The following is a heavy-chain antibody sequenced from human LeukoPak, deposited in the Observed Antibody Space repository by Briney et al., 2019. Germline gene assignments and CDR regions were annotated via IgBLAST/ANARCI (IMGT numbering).Heavy chain of an antibody. D-gene: IGHD6-13*01. CDR3: AKAEYSSSWPHAFDI. V-gene: IGHV4-30-4*08. J-gene: IGHJ3*02. CDR1: GGSISSGDYY. CDR2: IYYSGST. Sequence: SQTLSLTCTVSGGSISSGDYYWSWIRQPPGKGLEWIGYIYYSGSTYYNPSLKSRVTISVDTSKNQFSLKLSSVTAADTAVYYCAKAEYSSSWPHAFDIWGQGTMVTVSS.